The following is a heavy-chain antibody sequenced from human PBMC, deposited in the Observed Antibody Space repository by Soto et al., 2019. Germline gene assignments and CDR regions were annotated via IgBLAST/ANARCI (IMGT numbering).Heavy chain of an antibody. D-gene: IGHD2-21*01. CDR2: VYWNDDR. CDR3: AHQGDYCSSLTPEFDS. Sequence: SGPTLANPTQTLTLTCSFTGFSLPTSELGVGWIRQPTAKALKWLELVYWNDDRHYNPSLKTRLTITKHTSKGPVVLIMNNKDPRDTGTYYCAHQGDYCSSLTPEFDSWGQGTLVPVSS. V-gene: IGHV2-5*01. CDR1: GFSLPTSELG. J-gene: IGHJ4*02.